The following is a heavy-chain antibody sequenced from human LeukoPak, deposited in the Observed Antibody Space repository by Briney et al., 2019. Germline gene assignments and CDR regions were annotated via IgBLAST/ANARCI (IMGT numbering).Heavy chain of an antibody. CDR1: GFTFSSYE. CDR3: AKDYGSGSYFHDAFDI. CDR2: IRSSDNLI. D-gene: IGHD3-10*01. V-gene: IGHV3-48*03. Sequence: GGSLRLSCAASGFTFSSYEFNWVRQAPGKGLEWISYIRSSDNLIYYADSVKGRFTVSRDNAKSSLYLQMNSLRAEDTAVYYCAKDYGSGSYFHDAFDIWGQGTMVTVSS. J-gene: IGHJ3*02.